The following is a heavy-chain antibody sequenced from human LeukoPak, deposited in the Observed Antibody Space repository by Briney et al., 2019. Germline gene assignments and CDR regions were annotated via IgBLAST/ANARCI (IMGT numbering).Heavy chain of an antibody. Sequence: GGSLRLSCAASGFTFSSYSMNWVRQAPGKGLEWVSSISSSSSYIYYADSVKGRFTISRDNAKNSLYLQMNSLRAEDTAVYYCARQGQLPDYYYYMDVWGKGTTVTVSS. V-gene: IGHV3-21*01. D-gene: IGHD2-2*01. CDR1: GFTFSSYS. J-gene: IGHJ6*03. CDR2: ISSSSSYI. CDR3: ARQGQLPDYYYYMDV.